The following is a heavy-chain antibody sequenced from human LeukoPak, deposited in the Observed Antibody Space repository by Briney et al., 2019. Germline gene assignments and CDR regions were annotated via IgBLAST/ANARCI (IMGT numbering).Heavy chain of an antibody. CDR2: INPDSGGT. CDR1: GYTFTDYY. J-gene: IGHJ5*02. CDR3: ARSDSYTWFDP. Sequence: GSVKVSCKASGYTFTDYYIHWMRQAPGQGLEWMGWINPDSGGTSYAQKFQGRVTMTRDTSISTVYVELSRLRSDDTAVYYCARSDSYTWFDPWGQGTLVTVSS. V-gene: IGHV1-2*02. D-gene: IGHD2-15*01.